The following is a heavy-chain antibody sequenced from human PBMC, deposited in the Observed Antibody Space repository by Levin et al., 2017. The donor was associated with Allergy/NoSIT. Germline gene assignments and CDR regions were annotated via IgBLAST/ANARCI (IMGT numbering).Heavy chain of an antibody. Sequence: GESLKISCAASGFTFSSYWMSWVRQAPGKGLEWVANIKQDGSEKYYVDSVKGRFTISRDNAKNSLYLQMNSLRAEDTAVYYCAREATGTIAFDIWGQGTMVTVSS. V-gene: IGHV3-7*01. J-gene: IGHJ3*02. CDR3: AREATGTIAFDI. CDR1: GFTFSSYW. CDR2: IKQDGSEK. D-gene: IGHD1-1*01.